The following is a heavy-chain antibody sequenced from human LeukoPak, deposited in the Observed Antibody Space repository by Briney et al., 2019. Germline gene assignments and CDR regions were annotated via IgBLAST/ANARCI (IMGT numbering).Heavy chain of an antibody. CDR1: GGSFSGYY. V-gene: IGHV4-34*01. D-gene: IGHD2-2*01. CDR2: INHSGST. CDR3: ARGFRAYCSSTSCYGAFDI. J-gene: IGHJ3*02. Sequence: SETLSLTCAVYGGSFSGYYWCWIRQPPGKGLEWIGEINHSGSTNYNPSLKSRVTISVDTSKNQFSLKLSSVTAADTAVYYCARGFRAYCSSTSCYGAFDIWGQGTMVTVSS.